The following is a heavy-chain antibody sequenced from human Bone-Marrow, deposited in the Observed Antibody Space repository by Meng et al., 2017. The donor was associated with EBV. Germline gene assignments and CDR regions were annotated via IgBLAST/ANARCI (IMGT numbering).Heavy chain of an antibody. V-gene: IGHV4-61*01. CDR3: ARGSFGATPFGY. J-gene: IGHJ4*02. D-gene: IGHD3-16*01. Sequence: QVQLQESGPGLVNPSETLSLTCTVSGGSVSSGSYYWSWIRQPPGKGLQWIGYIYYSGSTNYNPSLKSRATISMDTSKNQFSLKLSSVTAADTAVYYCARGSFGATPFGYWGQGTLVTVSS. CDR2: IYYSGST. CDR1: GGSVSSGSYY.